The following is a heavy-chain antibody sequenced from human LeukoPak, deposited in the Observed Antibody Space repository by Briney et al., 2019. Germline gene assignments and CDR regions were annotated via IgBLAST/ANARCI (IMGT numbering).Heavy chain of an antibody. CDR1: GFTFDDYA. D-gene: IGHD6-6*01. J-gene: IGHJ4*02. V-gene: IGHV3-9*01. CDR3: ARFQQLAGSLDY. CDR2: ISWNSGSI. Sequence: PGGSLRLSCAASGFTFDDYAMHWVRQAPGKGLEWVSGISWNSGSIYYADSVKGRFTISRDNAKNSLYLQMNSLRAEDTAVYCCARFQQLAGSLDYWGQGTLVTVSS.